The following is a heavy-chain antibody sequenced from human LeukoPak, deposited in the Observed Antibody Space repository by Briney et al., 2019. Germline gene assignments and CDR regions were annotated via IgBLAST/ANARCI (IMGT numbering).Heavy chain of an antibody. Sequence: PGGSLRLSCAASGFTFSSYGMHWVRQARGKGLEWVAFIQYDGSNKYYADSVKGRFAISRDNSKNTLYLQMNSLRAEDTAVYYCAKDQRGYRYYDYYYMDVWGKGTTVTVSS. V-gene: IGHV3-30*02. D-gene: IGHD3-22*01. J-gene: IGHJ6*03. CDR3: AKDQRGYRYYDYYYMDV. CDR2: IQYDGSNK. CDR1: GFTFSSYG.